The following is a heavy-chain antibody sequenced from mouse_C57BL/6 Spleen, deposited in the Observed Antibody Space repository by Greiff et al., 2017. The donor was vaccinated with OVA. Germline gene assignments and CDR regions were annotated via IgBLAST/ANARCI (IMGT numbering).Heavy chain of an antibody. D-gene: IGHD2-14*01. CDR2: INPSSGYT. Sequence: VQLQQSGAELARPGASVKMSCKASGYTFTSYTMHWVKQRPGQGLEWIGYINPSSGYTKYNQKFKDKATLTADKSSSTAYMQLSSLTSEDSAVYYCARDYGYDVWFAYGGQGTLVTVSA. V-gene: IGHV1-4*01. CDR1: GYTFTSYT. J-gene: IGHJ3*01. CDR3: ARDYGYDVWFAY.